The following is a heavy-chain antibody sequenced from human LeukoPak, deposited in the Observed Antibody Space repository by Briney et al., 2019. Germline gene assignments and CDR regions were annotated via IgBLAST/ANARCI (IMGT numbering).Heavy chain of an antibody. CDR2: INSDGSST. CDR3: ARYNWNSAPFDY. V-gene: IGHV3-74*01. D-gene: IGHD1-7*01. CDR1: GFTFTNAW. J-gene: IGHJ4*02. Sequence: PGGSLRLSCAASGFTFTNAWMNWVRQAPGKGLVWVSRINSDGSSTSYADFVKGRFTISRDNAKNTLFLQMNSLRAEDTAVYYCARYNWNSAPFDYWGQGTLVTVSS.